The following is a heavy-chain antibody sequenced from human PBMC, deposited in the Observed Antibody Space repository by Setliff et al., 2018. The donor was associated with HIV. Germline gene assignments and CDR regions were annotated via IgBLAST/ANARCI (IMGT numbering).Heavy chain of an antibody. CDR1: GGSISTHY. CDR2: VYYDAST. J-gene: IGHJ4*02. D-gene: IGHD4-17*01. Sequence: PSETLSLTCTVSGGSISTHYWSWIRQPPGKGLEWIGTVYYDASTIYTPSLNSRVTMSLDMSTNQFSLKMASMTAADSAVYYCARFDVTPMTTRDYWGQGTQVTVSS. V-gene: IGHV4-59*08. CDR3: ARFDVTPMTTRDY.